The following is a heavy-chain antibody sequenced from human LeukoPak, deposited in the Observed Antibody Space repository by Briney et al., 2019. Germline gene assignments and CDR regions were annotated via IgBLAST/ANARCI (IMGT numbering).Heavy chain of an antibody. D-gene: IGHD6-13*01. CDR2: ISAYNGNT. J-gene: IGHJ4*02. Sequence: ASVKVSCKASGYTFTSYGISWVRQAPGQGLEWMGRISAYNGNTNYAQKLQGRVTMTTDTSTSTAYMELRNLRSDDTAVYYCARVAAAGTSPCRDWGQGTLVTVSS. CDR3: ARVAAAGTSPCRD. CDR1: GYTFTSYG. V-gene: IGHV1-18*04.